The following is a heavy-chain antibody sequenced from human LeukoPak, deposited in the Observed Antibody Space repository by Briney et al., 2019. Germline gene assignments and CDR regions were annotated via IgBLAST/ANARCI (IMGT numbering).Heavy chain of an antibody. V-gene: IGHV1-18*04. J-gene: IGHJ4*02. D-gene: IGHD3-10*01. CDR3: ATCTMVRGVILLGFDY. CDR2: ISAYNGNT. CDR1: GYTFTSYG. Sequence: ASVKVSCKASGYTFTSYGISWVRQAPGQGLEWMGWISAYNGNTNYAQKLQGRVTMTTDTSTSTAYMKLRSLRSDDTAVYYCATCTMVRGVILLGFDYWGQGTLVTVSS.